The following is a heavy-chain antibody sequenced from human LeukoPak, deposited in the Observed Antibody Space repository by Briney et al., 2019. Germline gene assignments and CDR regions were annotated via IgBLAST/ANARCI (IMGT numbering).Heavy chain of an antibody. CDR2: MNPNSGNT. V-gene: IGHV1-8*01. CDR1: WYTFPSFY. CDR3: ATARGYYDSSGYPH. J-gene: IGHJ4*02. D-gene: IGHD3-22*01. Sequence: ASMQVSFQASWYTFPSFYINWVRQGTGPGGEWIGWMNPNSGNTGYAQKFQGRVTMTRNTSISTAYMELSSLRSEDTAVYYCATARGYYDSSGYPHWGQGTLVTVSS.